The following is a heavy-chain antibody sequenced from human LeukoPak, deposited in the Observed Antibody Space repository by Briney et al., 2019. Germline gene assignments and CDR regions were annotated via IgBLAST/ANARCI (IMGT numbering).Heavy chain of an antibody. CDR2: IAHDGSIT. CDR1: RFIFSNYG. CDR3: AKNYGDF. V-gene: IGHV3-30*18. Sequence: GGALRLSCAASRFIFSNYGMHWVRHAPGKGLEWVGVIAHDGSITHYEDSVKGRFSISRDNSKNTLYLQMSSLRHEDTAVYYCAKNYGDFWGQGTLVTVSS. J-gene: IGHJ4*02.